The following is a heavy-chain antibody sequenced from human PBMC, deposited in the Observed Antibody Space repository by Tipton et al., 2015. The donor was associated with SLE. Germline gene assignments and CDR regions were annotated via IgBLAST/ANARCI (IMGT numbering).Heavy chain of an antibody. V-gene: IGHV4-34*12. CDR3: ARSALHIPVPATSFDY. J-gene: IGHJ4*02. CDR2: IIHSGVT. Sequence: TLSLTCAVYGESFSGYFWSWIRQPPGKGLEWIGEIIHSGVTNYNPSLKSRVTLSLDTSKNQFSLSLNSVTAADTAVYYCARSALHIPVPATSFDYWGQGSLVTVSS. CDR1: GESFSGYF. D-gene: IGHD6-19*01.